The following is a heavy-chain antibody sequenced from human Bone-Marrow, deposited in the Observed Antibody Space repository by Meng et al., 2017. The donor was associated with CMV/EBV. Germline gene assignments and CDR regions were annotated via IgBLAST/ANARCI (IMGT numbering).Heavy chain of an antibody. D-gene: IGHD3-22*01. V-gene: IGHV4-39*07. CDR1: GGSISSSSYY. CDR3: VIMTYYDSSGYYQTQNY. Sequence: SETLSLTCTVSGGSISSSSYYWGWIRQPPGKGLEWIGSIYYSGSTYYNPSLKSRVTISVDTSKNQFSLKLSSVTAADTAVYYCVIMTYYDSSGYYQTQNYWGQGTLVTVSS. CDR2: IYYSGST. J-gene: IGHJ4*02.